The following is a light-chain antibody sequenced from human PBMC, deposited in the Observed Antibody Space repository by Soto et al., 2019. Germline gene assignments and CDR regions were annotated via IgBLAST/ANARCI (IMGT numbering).Light chain of an antibody. J-gene: IGLJ2*01. Sequence: QSVLTQPPSASGTPGQRVTISCSGSSSNLGSNTVNWYQKFPGTAPKLLIYSNTHRPSGVPDRFSGSKSGTSASLAISGLQSEDEADYYCAAWDDSLNGVVFGGGTQLTVL. CDR1: SSNLGSNT. CDR3: AAWDDSLNGVV. V-gene: IGLV1-44*01. CDR2: SNT.